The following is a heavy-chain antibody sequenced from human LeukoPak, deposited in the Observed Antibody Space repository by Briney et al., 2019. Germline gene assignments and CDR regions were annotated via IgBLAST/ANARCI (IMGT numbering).Heavy chain of an antibody. J-gene: IGHJ6*02. D-gene: IGHD2-15*01. CDR3: ARSILFYGMDV. CDR2: IWYDGSNK. CDR1: GFTFSSYG. Sequence: GRSLRLSCAASGFTFSSYGMHWVRQAPGKGLEWVAVIWYDGSNKYYADSVKGRFTISRDNSKNTLYLQMNSLRAEDTPVYYCARSILFYGMDVWGQGTTVTVSS. V-gene: IGHV3-33*08.